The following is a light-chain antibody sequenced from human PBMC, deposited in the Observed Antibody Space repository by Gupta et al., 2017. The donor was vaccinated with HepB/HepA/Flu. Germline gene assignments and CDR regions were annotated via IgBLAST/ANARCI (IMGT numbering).Light chain of an antibody. J-gene: IGLJ2*01. V-gene: IGLV1-47*01. Sequence: QSVLTQPPSTSATPVQRVTISCSGSSSNIGSNFVSWYQQLPGAAPKLLIYRKHPRPSGVPDRCAGAKSGTSASLAMSGLRSEDEADYYCGTRDDSLSGVVFGGGTKLTVL. CDR3: GTRDDSLSGVV. CDR1: SSNIGSNF. CDR2: RKH.